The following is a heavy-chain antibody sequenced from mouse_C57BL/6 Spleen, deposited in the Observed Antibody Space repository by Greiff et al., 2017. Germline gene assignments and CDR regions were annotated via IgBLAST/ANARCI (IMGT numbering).Heavy chain of an antibody. J-gene: IGHJ2*01. V-gene: IGHV1-39*01. CDR1: GYSFTDYN. Sequence: VHVKQSGPELVKPGASVKISCKASGYSFTDYNMNWVKQSNGKSLEWIGVINPNYGTTSYNQKFKGKATLTVDQSSSTAYMQLNSLTSEDSAVYYCAREGHYYGSVFDYWGQGTTLTVSS. CDR2: INPNYGTT. D-gene: IGHD1-1*01. CDR3: AREGHYYGSVFDY.